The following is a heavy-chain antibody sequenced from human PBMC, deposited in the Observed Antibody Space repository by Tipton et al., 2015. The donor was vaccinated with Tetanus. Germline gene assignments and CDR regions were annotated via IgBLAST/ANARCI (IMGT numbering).Heavy chain of an antibody. Sequence: SLRLSCAASGFRFSYSGMHWVRQAPGKGLEWVAVIPFDGRNERYADSVKGRFIISRDNSKNTLYLQMNSLRPEDMAVYYCAKEFQRARIRFFDSWGQGTQVTASS. V-gene: IGHV3-30*18. CDR2: IPFDGRNE. CDR1: GFRFSYSG. D-gene: IGHD2-15*01. CDR3: AKEFQRARIRFFDS. J-gene: IGHJ4*02.